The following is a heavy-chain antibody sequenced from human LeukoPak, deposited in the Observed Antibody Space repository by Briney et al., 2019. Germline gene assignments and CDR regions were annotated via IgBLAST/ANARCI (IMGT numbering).Heavy chain of an antibody. CDR1: GFTFTNYW. V-gene: IGHV3-7*01. D-gene: IGHD3-10*01. Sequence: GGSLRLSCVASGFTFTNYWMSWVRQAPGKGLEWVANIKHDESEKYYVDSVKGRFTISRDNAKDSLYLQMNSLRAEDTAVYYCVRDQFTYYFGSGDYMRRGYYYYNYYMDVWGKGTTVTVSS. CDR3: VRDQFTYYFGSGDYMRRGYYYYNYYMDV. J-gene: IGHJ6*03. CDR2: IKHDESEK.